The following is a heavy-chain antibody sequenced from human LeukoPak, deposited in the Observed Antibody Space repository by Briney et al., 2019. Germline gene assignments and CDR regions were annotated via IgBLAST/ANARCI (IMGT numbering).Heavy chain of an antibody. Sequence: GGSLRLSCAASGFTFSSYSMNWVRQAPGKGLEWVSAISGDSRYIYYADSVRGRFTISRDNAENSLYLQMNSLRAEDTAVYYCARPYDYGDYVDAFDIWGQGTMVTVSS. D-gene: IGHD4-17*01. CDR3: ARPYDYGDYVDAFDI. CDR1: GFTFSSYS. CDR2: ISGDSRYI. V-gene: IGHV3-21*01. J-gene: IGHJ3*02.